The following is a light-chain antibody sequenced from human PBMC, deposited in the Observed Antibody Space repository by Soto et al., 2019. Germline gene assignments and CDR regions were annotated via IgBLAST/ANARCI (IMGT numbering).Light chain of an antibody. Sequence: QSALTQPPSASGSPGQSVTISCTGTSSDVGAYNYVSWYQQHPGKAPKLMIYEVSKRPSGVPDRFSGSKSGNTASLTVSGLQAEDEADYYWGSYAGSNPPFGTGTKLTVL. CDR2: EVS. CDR3: GSYAGSNPP. J-gene: IGLJ1*01. CDR1: SSDVGAYNY. V-gene: IGLV2-8*01.